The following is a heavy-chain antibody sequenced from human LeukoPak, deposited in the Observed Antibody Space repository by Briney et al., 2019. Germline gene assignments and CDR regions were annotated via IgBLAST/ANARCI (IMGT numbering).Heavy chain of an antibody. J-gene: IGHJ4*02. D-gene: IGHD6-13*01. V-gene: IGHV3-7*01. CDR3: ARDPLRIASDY. CDR2: IKQDGSEK. CDR1: GFTFSSYW. Sequence: GGSLRLSCAASGFTFSSYWMSWVRQAPGKGLEWVANIKQDGSEKYYVDSVKGRFTISRSNAKNSLYLQMNSLRAEDTAVYYCARDPLRIASDYWGQGTLVTVSS.